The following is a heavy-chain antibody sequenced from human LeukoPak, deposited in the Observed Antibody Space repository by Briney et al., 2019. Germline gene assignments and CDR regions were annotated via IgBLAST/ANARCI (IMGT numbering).Heavy chain of an antibody. CDR1: GGSISSGGYY. J-gene: IGHJ4*02. Sequence: SETLSLTCTVSGGSISSGGYYWSWIRQHPGKGLEWIGYIFDGGNTYYNPSLKSRVTISVDTSKNQLSLNLTSVTAADTAVFYCARDRKGWIQLDYWGQGTLVTVSS. CDR2: IFDGGNT. CDR3: ARDRKGWIQLDY. D-gene: IGHD5-18*01. V-gene: IGHV4-31*03.